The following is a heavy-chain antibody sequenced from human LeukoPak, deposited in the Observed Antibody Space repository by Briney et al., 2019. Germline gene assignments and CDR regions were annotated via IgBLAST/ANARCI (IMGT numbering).Heavy chain of an antibody. CDR3: AKDACSTTNCYGGFDP. D-gene: IGHD2-2*01. Sequence: PGGSLRLSCAASGFTFSSYWMHWVRQAPGKGLVWVSRINTDGSSTSYADSVKGRFTISRDNSQNTLFLQMNSLRAEDTALYYCAKDACSTTNCYGGFDPWGQGTLVTVSS. J-gene: IGHJ5*02. V-gene: IGHV3-74*01. CDR1: GFTFSSYW. CDR2: INTDGSST.